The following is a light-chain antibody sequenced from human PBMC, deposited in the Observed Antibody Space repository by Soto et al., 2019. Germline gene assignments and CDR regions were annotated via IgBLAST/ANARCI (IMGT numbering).Light chain of an antibody. V-gene: IGKV1-5*03. CDR2: SAS. CDR3: QQYNSFST. Sequence: DIQMTQSPSTLSASVGDRVNITCRASQSVGRGLAWYQQKPGKAPKLLVFSASRLDSGAPSRFSGSGSGTDFTLTISSLQPDDFATYYCQQYNSFSTFGQGTKLEIK. CDR1: QSVGRG. J-gene: IGKJ2*01.